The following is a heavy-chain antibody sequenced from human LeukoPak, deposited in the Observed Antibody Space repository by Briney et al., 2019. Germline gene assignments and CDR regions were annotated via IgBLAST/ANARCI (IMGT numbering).Heavy chain of an antibody. V-gene: IGHV1-2*06. Sequence: ASVKVSCKASGYSFTGYYMHWVRQAPGQGLEWMGRINPNSGGTDYAQNFQGRVTMTRDTSITTAYMELSRLRSDDTAVYYCARLASGSSSFDYWGQGTLVTVSS. CDR2: INPNSGGT. D-gene: IGHD3-10*01. CDR3: ARLASGSSSFDY. CDR1: GYSFTGYY. J-gene: IGHJ4*02.